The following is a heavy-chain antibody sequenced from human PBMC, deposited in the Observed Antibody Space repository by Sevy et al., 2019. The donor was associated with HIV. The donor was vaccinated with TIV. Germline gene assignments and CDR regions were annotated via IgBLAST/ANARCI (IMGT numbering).Heavy chain of an antibody. CDR3: ERDLHYCSSTSCYDYYYYGMDV. CDR2: IYYSGST. Sequence: SETLSLTCTVSGGSISSGGYYWSWIRQHPGKGLEWIGYIYYSGSTYYNPSLKGRVTISVDTSKNQFSLKLSSVTAADTAVYYCERDLHYCSSTSCYDYYYYGMDVWGQGTTVTVSS. V-gene: IGHV4-31*03. J-gene: IGHJ6*02. D-gene: IGHD2-2*01. CDR1: GGSISSGGYY.